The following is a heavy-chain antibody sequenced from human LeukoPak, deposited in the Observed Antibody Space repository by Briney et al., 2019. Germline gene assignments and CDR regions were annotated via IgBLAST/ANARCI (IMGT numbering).Heavy chain of an antibody. Sequence: GASVKVSCKASGGTFSSYAISWVRQAPGQGLEWMGGIIPIFGTANYAQKFQGRVTITADESTSTAYMELSSLRSEDTAVYYCARETPRYYSSTSCPNYFDYWGQGTLVTVSS. J-gene: IGHJ4*02. CDR2: IIPIFGTA. V-gene: IGHV1-69*13. CDR1: GGTFSSYA. CDR3: ARETPRYYSSTSCPNYFDY. D-gene: IGHD2-2*01.